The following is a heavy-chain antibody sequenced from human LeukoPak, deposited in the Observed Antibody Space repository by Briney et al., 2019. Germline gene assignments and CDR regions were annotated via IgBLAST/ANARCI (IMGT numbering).Heavy chain of an antibody. V-gene: IGHV3-21*01. CDR1: GFTFSNYE. Sequence: GGSLRLSCAASGFTFSNYEMNWVRQAPGKGLEWVSSISSSSSYIYYADSVKGRFTISRDNAKNSLYLQVNSLRAEDTAVYYCAREIALAGLNDYWGQGTLVTVSS. CDR2: ISSSSSYI. CDR3: AREIALAGLNDY. J-gene: IGHJ4*02. D-gene: IGHD6-19*01.